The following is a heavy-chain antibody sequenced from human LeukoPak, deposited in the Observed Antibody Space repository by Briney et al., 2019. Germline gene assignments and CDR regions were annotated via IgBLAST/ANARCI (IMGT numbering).Heavy chain of an antibody. V-gene: IGHV3-48*03. Sequence: PGGSLRLSCAASGFTFSSYEMHWVRQAPGKGLEWVSYISSSGSTIYYADSVKGRFTISRDNAKNSLYLQMNSLRAEDTAVYYCGRLPPKLHCSGGGCFLTYYWAQGTLVSVSS. J-gene: IGHJ4*02. CDR3: GRLPPKLHCSGGGCFLTYY. D-gene: IGHD2-15*01. CDR1: GFTFSSYE. CDR2: ISSSGSTI.